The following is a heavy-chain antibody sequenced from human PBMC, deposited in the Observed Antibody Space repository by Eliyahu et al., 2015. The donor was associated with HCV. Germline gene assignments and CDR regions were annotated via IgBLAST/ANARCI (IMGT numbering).Heavy chain of an antibody. CDR2: INPNSGGT. V-gene: IGHV1-2*02. J-gene: IGHJ4*02. D-gene: IGHD6-19*01. Sequence: WINPNSGGTNYAQKFQGRVTMTRDTSISTAYMELSRLRSDDTAVYYCARDQEPVAGTAAGYWGQGTLVTVSS. CDR3: ARDQEPVAGTAAGY.